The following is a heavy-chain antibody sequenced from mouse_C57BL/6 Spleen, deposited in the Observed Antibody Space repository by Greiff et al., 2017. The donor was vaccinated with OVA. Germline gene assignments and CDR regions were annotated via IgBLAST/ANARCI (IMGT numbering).Heavy chain of an antibody. D-gene: IGHD1-1*01. Sequence: QVQLQQPGAELVMPGASVKLSCKASGYTFTSYWMHWVKQRPGQGLEWIGEIDPSDSYTNYNQKFKGKSTLTVDKSSSTAYMQLSSLTSEDSAVYYCARSRVATENYFDYWGQGTTLTVSS. CDR2: IDPSDSYT. CDR3: ARSRVATENYFDY. V-gene: IGHV1-69*01. CDR1: GYTFTSYW. J-gene: IGHJ2*01.